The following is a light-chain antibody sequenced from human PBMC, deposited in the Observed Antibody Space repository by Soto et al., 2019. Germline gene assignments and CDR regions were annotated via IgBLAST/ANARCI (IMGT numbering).Light chain of an antibody. V-gene: IGLV2-11*01. CDR1: SSDVGGYNY. CDR3: CSYAGSYTFV. Sequence: QSVLTQPRSVSGSPGQSVTISCTGTSSDVGGYNYVSWYQQHQGKAPKLMIYDVSKRPSGVPDRFSGSKSGNTASLTISGLQAEDEADYYCCSYAGSYTFVFGGGTKLTVL. CDR2: DVS. J-gene: IGLJ2*01.